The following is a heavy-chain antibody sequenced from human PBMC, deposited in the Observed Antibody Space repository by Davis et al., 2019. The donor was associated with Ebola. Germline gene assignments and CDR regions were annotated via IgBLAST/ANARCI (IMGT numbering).Heavy chain of an antibody. J-gene: IGHJ4*02. CDR1: ASTFDDYA. V-gene: IGHV3-9*01. Sequence: SLCLSCAASASTFDDYAMHRVRPAPGTGLERVSGISLNSGTIAYADSVKGRFTISRDNSKNTLYLQMNSLRAEDTAVYYCAKEGIGSGWYSDFDYWGQGTLVTVSS. D-gene: IGHD6-19*01. CDR2: ISLNSGTI. CDR3: AKEGIGSGWYSDFDY.